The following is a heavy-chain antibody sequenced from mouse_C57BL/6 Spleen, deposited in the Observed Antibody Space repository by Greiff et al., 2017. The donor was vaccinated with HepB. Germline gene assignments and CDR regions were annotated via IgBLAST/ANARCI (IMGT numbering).Heavy chain of an antibody. CDR2: ISDGGSYT. Sequence: VQLQESGGGLVKPGGSLKLSCAASGFTFSSYAMSWVRQTPEKRLEWVATISDGGSYTYYPDNVKGRFTISRDNAKNNLYLQMSHLKSEDTAMYYCARDGDYYGSSFFDYWGQGTTLTVSS. CDR3: ARDGDYYGSSFFDY. V-gene: IGHV5-4*01. CDR1: GFTFSSYA. D-gene: IGHD1-1*01. J-gene: IGHJ2*01.